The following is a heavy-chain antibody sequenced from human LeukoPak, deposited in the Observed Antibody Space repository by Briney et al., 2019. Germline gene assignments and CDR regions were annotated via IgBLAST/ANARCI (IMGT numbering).Heavy chain of an antibody. CDR2: ISGDGGST. CDR1: GFTFDEHA. J-gene: IGHJ4*02. V-gene: IGHV3-43*02. D-gene: IGHD5-24*01. Sequence: GGSLRLSCAASGFTFDEHAMHWVRQAPGKGLEWVSLISGDGGSTYYVVSVKGRFTISRDNSKNSLYLHTNSLTTEDTALYYCAKDYVRDGYNYGVFQNWGRGTLVTVSS. CDR3: AKDYVRDGYNYGVFQN.